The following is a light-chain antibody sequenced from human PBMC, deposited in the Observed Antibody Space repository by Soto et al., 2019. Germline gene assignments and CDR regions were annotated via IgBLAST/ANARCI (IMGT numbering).Light chain of an antibody. Sequence: QSVLTQPPSASGSPGQSVTISCTGTSSDVGGYNYVSWYQQYPGRAPKLMIYEVTKRPSGVPDRFSGSKSGNTASLTVSGLHAEDEDDYYCSSYAASNNFYFVFGGGTKVTVL. CDR2: EVT. J-gene: IGLJ3*02. CDR1: SSDVGGYNY. CDR3: SSYAASNNFYFV. V-gene: IGLV2-8*01.